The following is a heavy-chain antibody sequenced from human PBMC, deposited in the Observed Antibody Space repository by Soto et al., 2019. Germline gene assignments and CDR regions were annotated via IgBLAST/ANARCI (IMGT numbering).Heavy chain of an antibody. CDR3: ARTTRYYDGMDV. D-gene: IGHD4-17*01. CDR1: GGSISSGGYY. CDR2: IYYSGST. V-gene: IGHV4-31*03. Sequence: QVQLQESGPGLVKPSQTLSLTCTVSGGSISSGGYYWSWIRQHPGKGLEWIGYIYYSGSTYYNPSLKSRFTISVDPSKNQFSLKLSSVTAADPAVYYCARTTRYYDGMDVWGQGTTVTVSS. J-gene: IGHJ6*02.